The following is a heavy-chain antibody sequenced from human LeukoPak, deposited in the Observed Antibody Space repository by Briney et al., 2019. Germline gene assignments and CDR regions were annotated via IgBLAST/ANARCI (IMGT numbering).Heavy chain of an antibody. CDR2: IYTSGST. Sequence: SETLSLTCAVYGGSFSSYYWSWIRQPAGKGLEWIGRIYTSGSTNYNPSLKSRVTMSVDTSKNQFSLKLSSVTAADTAVYYCARETPAPAPAFIDYWGQGTLVTVSS. CDR3: ARETPAPAPAFIDY. CDR1: GGSFSSYY. V-gene: IGHV4-4*07. J-gene: IGHJ4*02. D-gene: IGHD6-25*01.